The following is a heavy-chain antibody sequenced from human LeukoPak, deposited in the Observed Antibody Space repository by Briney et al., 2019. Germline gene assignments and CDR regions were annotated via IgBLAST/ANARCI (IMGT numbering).Heavy chain of an antibody. D-gene: IGHD1-26*01. CDR3: ARDSGSYCFN. CDR1: GGSINSGGYY. CDR2: IYYSGST. Sequence: SQTLSLTCTVSGGSINSGGYYWSWIRQPPGKGLEWIGYIYYSGSTYYNPSLKSQVTISVDTSKNQFSLKLSSVTAADTAVYYCARDSGSYCFNWGQGTLVTVSS. V-gene: IGHV4-30-4*08. J-gene: IGHJ4*02.